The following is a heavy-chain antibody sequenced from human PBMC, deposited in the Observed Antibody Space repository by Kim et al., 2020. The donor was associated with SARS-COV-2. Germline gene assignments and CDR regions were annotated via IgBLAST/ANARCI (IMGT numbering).Heavy chain of an antibody. D-gene: IGHD3-10*01. CDR1: GGSISSGGYY. J-gene: IGHJ4*02. V-gene: IGHV4-31*03. Sequence: SETLSLTCTVSGGSISSGGYYWSWIRQHPGKGLEWIGYIYYSGSTYYNPSLKSRVTISVDTSKNQFSLKLSSVTAADTAVYYCARDRRYYGSGIDYWGQGTLVTVSS. CDR3: ARDRRYYGSGIDY. CDR2: IYYSGST.